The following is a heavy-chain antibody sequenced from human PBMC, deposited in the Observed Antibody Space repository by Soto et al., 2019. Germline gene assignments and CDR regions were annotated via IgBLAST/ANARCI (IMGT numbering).Heavy chain of an antibody. D-gene: IGHD3-16*01. CDR3: VKDRGYGYRLFH. J-gene: IGHJ1*01. CDR1: GYTFLKYG. V-gene: IGHV1-18*01. Sequence: GASVKVSCKASGYTFLKYGINWVRQAPGQGLEWMGGIQTDTGHPNVAQKFQDRVTMTTDTSTGTAYMEMRSLRSGDTATSSCVKDRGYGYRLFHWG. CDR2: IQTDTGHP.